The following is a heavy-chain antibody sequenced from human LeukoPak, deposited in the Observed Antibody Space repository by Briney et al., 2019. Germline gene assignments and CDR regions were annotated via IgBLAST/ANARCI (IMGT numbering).Heavy chain of an antibody. J-gene: IGHJ4*02. CDR2: IYYSGST. Sequence: SSETLSLTCTVSGGSISSYYWSWIRQPPGKGLEWIGYIYYSGSTNYNPSLKSRVTISVDTSKNQFSLKLSSVTAADTAVYYCARDRGAVAGTRGLFDSWGQGTLVTVSS. CDR3: ARDRGAVAGTRGLFDS. D-gene: IGHD6-19*01. V-gene: IGHV4-59*01. CDR1: GGSISSYY.